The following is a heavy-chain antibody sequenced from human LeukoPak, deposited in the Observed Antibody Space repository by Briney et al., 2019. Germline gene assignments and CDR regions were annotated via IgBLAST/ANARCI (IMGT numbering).Heavy chain of an antibody. J-gene: IGHJ5*02. Sequence: SVKVSCKASGGTFSSYAISWVRQAPGQGLEWMGGIIPIFGTANYAQKFQGRVTITTDESTSIAYMELSSLRSEDTAVYYCARALYYYDSSGYLTWFDHWGQGTLVTVSS. CDR3: ARALYYYDSSGYLTWFDH. V-gene: IGHV1-69*05. D-gene: IGHD3-22*01. CDR1: GGTFSSYA. CDR2: IIPIFGTA.